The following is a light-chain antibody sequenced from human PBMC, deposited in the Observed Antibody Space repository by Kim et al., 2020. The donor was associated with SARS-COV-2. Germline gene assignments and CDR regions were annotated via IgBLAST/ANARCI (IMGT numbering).Light chain of an antibody. J-gene: IGLJ3*02. V-gene: IGLV3-21*04. CDR3: QVWDSSSDHPGV. CDR1: NIGSKS. CDR2: YDS. Sequence: SYELTQPPSVSVAPGKTARITWGGNNIGSKSVHWYQQKPGQAPVLVIYYDSDRPSGIPERFSGSNSGNTATLTIRRVEAGDEADYYCQVWDSSSDHPGVFGGGNKLTVL.